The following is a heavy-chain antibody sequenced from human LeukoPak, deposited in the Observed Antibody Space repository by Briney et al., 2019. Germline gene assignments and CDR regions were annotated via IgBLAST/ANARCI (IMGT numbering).Heavy chain of an antibody. Sequence: SETLSLTCTVSGGSISSSSYYWGWIRQPPGKGLEWIGYIYYSGSTNYNLSLKSRVTISVDTPKNQFSLKLSSVTAADTAVYYCARSELGFAFDIWGQGTMVTVSS. CDR1: GGSISSSSYY. D-gene: IGHD3-3*02. CDR2: IYYSGST. V-gene: IGHV4-61*05. CDR3: ARSELGFAFDI. J-gene: IGHJ3*02.